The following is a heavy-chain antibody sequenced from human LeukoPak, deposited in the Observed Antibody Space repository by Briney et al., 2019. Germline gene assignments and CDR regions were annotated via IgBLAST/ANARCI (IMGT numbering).Heavy chain of an antibody. D-gene: IGHD4-17*01. CDR3: ARAVKKSATVTHDFDY. Sequence: GGSLRLSCAASGFTFSSYAMSWVRQAPGKGLEWVSAISGSGGSTYYADSVKGRFTISRDNSKNTLYLQMNSLRAEDTAVYYCARAVKKSATVTHDFDYWGQGTLVTVSS. CDR1: GFTFSSYA. CDR2: ISGSGGST. J-gene: IGHJ4*02. V-gene: IGHV3-23*01.